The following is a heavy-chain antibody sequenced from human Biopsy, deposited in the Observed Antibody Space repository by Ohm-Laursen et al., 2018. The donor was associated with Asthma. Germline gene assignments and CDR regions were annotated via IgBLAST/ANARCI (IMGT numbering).Heavy chain of an antibody. Sequence: SLRLSCTAPGFTFSIYDIHWVRQAPGKGLEWVAVISYDGGNKFYGDSVKGRFTLSRDNSRNTLYLQMNSLRVEDTAIYYCARTHERWNSIQDDALDIWGQGTMVIVSS. J-gene: IGHJ3*02. CDR1: GFTFSIYD. CDR2: ISYDGGNK. D-gene: IGHD4-23*01. V-gene: IGHV3-30*03. CDR3: ARTHERWNSIQDDALDI.